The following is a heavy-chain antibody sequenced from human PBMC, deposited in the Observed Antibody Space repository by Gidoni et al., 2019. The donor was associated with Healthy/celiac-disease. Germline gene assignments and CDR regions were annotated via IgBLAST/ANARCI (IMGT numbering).Heavy chain of an antibody. J-gene: IGHJ4*02. CDR3: ARVATKLWFGELLYGPDDY. V-gene: IGHV3-21*01. CDR2: ISSSSSYI. CDR1: GFTFSSYS. D-gene: IGHD3-10*01. Sequence: EVQLVESGGGLVKPGGSLRLSCAASGFTFSSYSMNWVRQAPGKGLEWVSSISSSSSYIYYADSVKGRFTISRDNAKNSLYLQMNSLRAEDTAVYYCARVATKLWFGELLYGPDDYWGQGTLVTVSS.